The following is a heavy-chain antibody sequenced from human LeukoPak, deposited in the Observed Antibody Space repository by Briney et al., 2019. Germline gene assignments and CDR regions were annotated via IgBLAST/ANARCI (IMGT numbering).Heavy chain of an antibody. CDR3: AKYILEGIYYGSGSPDY. CDR2: IYSGGST. D-gene: IGHD3-10*01. J-gene: IGHJ4*02. CDR1: GFTVSSNY. Sequence: PGGSLRLSCAASGFTVSSNYMSWVRQAPGKGLEWVSVIYSGGSTYYADSVKGRFTISRDNSKNMLYLQMNSLRAEDTALYYCAKYILEGIYYGSGSPDYWGQGTLVTVSS. V-gene: IGHV3-53*01.